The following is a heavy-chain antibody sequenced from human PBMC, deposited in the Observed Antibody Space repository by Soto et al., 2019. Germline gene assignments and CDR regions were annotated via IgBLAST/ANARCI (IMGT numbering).Heavy chain of an antibody. D-gene: IGHD1-1*01. CDR2: ITYNGGDT. V-gene: IGHV3-23*01. CDR3: ARYIRGPTVYYFDF. J-gene: IGHJ4*02. CDR1: GFAFDDYV. Sequence: GGSLRLSCAASGFAFDDYVMHWVRQPPGRGLEWVSGITYNGGDTYYADSVKGRFTISRDNSKDTVDLQMNGLRAEDTAVYYCARYIRGPTVYYFDFWGPGVLVTVSS.